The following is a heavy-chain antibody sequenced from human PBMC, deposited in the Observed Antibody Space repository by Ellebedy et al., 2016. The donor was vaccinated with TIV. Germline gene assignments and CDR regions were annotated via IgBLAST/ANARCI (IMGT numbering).Heavy chain of an antibody. J-gene: IGHJ4*02. Sequence: GESLKISCAASGFTFSSYWMHWVRQAPGKGLVWVSRINSDGSSTNYADSVKGRFTISRDNAKNSLYLQMNSLRAEDTAVYYCAARVRIAAAGTFDYWGQGTLVTVSS. CDR1: GFTFSSYW. CDR3: AARVRIAAAGTFDY. CDR2: INSDGSST. V-gene: IGHV3-74*01. D-gene: IGHD6-13*01.